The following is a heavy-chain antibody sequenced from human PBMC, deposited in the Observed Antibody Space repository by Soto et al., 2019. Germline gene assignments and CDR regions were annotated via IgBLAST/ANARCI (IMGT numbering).Heavy chain of an antibody. V-gene: IGHV3-21*01. CDR2: ISSSGTYI. Sequence: GGSLRLSCAASGVSFSSYRMNWVGQAPGKGLEWVSSISSSGTYIYYADSVRGRFTISRDNAKNSLCLQMNSLRAEDTAVYYCARDPLYGDYHYPFFDYWGQGTLVNVSS. J-gene: IGHJ4*02. D-gene: IGHD4-17*01. CDR3: ARDPLYGDYHYPFFDY. CDR1: GVSFSSYR.